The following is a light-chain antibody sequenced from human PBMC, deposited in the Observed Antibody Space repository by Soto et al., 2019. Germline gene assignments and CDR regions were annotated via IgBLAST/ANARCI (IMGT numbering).Light chain of an antibody. Sequence: EIVMTQSQATLSGSPGERATLSCRASESVSSNLAWYQRKPGQAPRLLIYGASSRATGIPDRFSGSGSGTEFTLTISSLQSEDFAVYYCQQYNNWPRTFGQGTKVDI. J-gene: IGKJ1*01. CDR3: QQYNNWPRT. V-gene: IGKV3D-15*01. CDR2: GAS. CDR1: ESVSSN.